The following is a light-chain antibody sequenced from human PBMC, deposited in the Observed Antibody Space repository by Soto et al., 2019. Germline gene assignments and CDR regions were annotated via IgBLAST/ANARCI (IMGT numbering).Light chain of an antibody. CDR1: SSNIGSKT. V-gene: IGLV1-44*01. Sequence: QPVLTQPPSTSGTPGQRATISCSGSSSNIGSKTVNWYQQLPGTAPKLLISSNNQRPSGVPDRFSGSKSGTSASLAISGLQSEDEADYYCAAWDDSLNGVVFGGGTKLTVL. J-gene: IGLJ2*01. CDR2: SNN. CDR3: AAWDDSLNGVV.